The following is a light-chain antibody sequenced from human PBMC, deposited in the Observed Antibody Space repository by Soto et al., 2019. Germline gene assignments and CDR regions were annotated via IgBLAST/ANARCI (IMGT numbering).Light chain of an antibody. CDR1: QTLSTN. CDR3: QQYNHWPPYT. CDR2: GAS. J-gene: IGKJ2*01. Sequence: IGMSQWPATLSVSQGERVTLSCRASQTLSTNLAWYQQKPGQAPRLLIYGASIRATGTPPRFSGSGFGTEFTLTISGLQSEDFAVYYCQQYNHWPPYTLGQGTKVDIK. V-gene: IGKV3-15*01.